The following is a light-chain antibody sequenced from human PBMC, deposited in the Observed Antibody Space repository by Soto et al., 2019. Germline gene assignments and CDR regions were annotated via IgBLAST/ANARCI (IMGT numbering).Light chain of an antibody. CDR3: QHYSEA. CDR2: DAS. Sequence: SLSPGESANLSCRASQSVSTYLAWYKQKPGQAPRLLISDASNRVTGIPARFRGSGSGKDFTLTISSLQPDDFATYYCQHYSEAFGQGTKVDIK. V-gene: IGKV3-11*01. CDR1: QSVSTY. J-gene: IGKJ1*01.